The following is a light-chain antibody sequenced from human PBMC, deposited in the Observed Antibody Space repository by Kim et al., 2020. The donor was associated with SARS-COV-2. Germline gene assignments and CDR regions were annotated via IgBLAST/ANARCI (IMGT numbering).Light chain of an antibody. J-gene: IGKJ1*01. CDR1: RNIATW. CDR3: QQYKSYPWT. V-gene: IGKV1-5*03. CDR2: KAS. Sequence: GDRVTITCRASRNIATWVAWYQQKPGEAPRLLIYKASNLKSGVPSRFSGSGSGTEFTLTTDSLQADDLATYYCQQYKSYPWTFGQGTKLEL.